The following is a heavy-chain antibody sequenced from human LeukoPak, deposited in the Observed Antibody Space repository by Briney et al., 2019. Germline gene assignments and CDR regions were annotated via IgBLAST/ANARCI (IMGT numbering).Heavy chain of an antibody. V-gene: IGHV1-46*01. J-gene: IGHJ6*03. CDR3: ASPSGSLVRGVIGVQDYYYYMDV. D-gene: IGHD3-10*01. CDR1: GYTFTSYY. Sequence: GASVKVSCKASGYTFTSYYMHWVRQAPGQGLEWMGIINPSGGSTSYAQKFQGRVTMTRDTSTSTVYMELSSLRSEDTAVYYCASPSGSLVRGVIGVQDYYYYMDVWGKGTTVTISS. CDR2: INPSGGST.